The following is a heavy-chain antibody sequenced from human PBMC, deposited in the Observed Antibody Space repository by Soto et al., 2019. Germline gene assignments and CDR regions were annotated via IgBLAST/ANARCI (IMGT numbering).Heavy chain of an antibody. D-gene: IGHD3-9*01. J-gene: IGHJ4*02. V-gene: IGHV4-61*08. Sequence: SETLSLTCAVSGSSMSSGGYYWTWIRQPPGKGLEWIGYIYYSGSTNYNPSLKSRVTISVDTSKNQFSLKLSSVTAADTAVYYCARDHYDILTGYLVPFDYWGQGTLVTVSS. CDR1: GSSMSSGGYY. CDR3: ARDHYDILTGYLVPFDY. CDR2: IYYSGST.